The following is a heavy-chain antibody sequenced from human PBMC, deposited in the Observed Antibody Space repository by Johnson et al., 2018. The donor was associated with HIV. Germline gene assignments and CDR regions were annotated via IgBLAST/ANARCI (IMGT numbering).Heavy chain of an antibody. D-gene: IGHD3-3*01. J-gene: IGHJ3*02. V-gene: IGHV3-64*01. CDR2: LSSNGGST. CDR3: AKCTEWFLVHDAFDI. CDR1: GFTFSSYA. Sequence: VQLVESGGGVVQPGRSLRLSCAASGFTFSSYAMNWVRQAPGKGLEYVSALSSNGGSTSYANSVKGRFTISRDNSKNTLYLQMNSLRAEDTAVYYCAKCTEWFLVHDAFDIWGQGTMVTVSS.